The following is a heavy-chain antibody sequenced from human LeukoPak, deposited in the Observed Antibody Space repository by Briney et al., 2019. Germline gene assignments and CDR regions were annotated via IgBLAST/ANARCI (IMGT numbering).Heavy chain of an antibody. CDR3: ARDRVAGTSMTFDY. Sequence: SVKVSCKASGGTFSSYAISWVRQAPGQGLEWMGGIIPIFGTANYAQKFQGRVTITADESTSTAYMELRSLRSDDTAVYYCARDRVAGTSMTFDYWGQGTLVTVSS. J-gene: IGHJ4*02. CDR2: IIPIFGTA. V-gene: IGHV1-69*13. CDR1: GGTFSSYA. D-gene: IGHD6-19*01.